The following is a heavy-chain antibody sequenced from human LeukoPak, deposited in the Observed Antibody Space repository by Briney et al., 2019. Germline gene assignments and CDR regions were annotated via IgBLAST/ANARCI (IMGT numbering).Heavy chain of an antibody. J-gene: IGHJ5*02. CDR2: ISGSGGST. CDR3: AKGYCSTSTCYNWFDP. V-gene: IGHV3-23*01. Sequence: PGGSLRLSCAASGFTFSSYAMSWVRQAPGKGLEWVSAISGSGGSTYYADSVKGRFTISRDNSKNTLYLQMNSLRAEDTAVYSCAKGYCSTSTCYNWFDPWGQGTLVTVSS. CDR1: GFTFSSYA. D-gene: IGHD2-2*01.